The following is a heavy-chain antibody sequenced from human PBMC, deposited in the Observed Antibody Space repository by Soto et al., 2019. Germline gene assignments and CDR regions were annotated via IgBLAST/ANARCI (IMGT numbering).Heavy chain of an antibody. D-gene: IGHD6-6*01. CDR2: ISAYNGNT. CDR3: ARVGFDSSSSVNDAFDI. V-gene: IGHV1-18*04. Sequence: ASVKVSCKASGYTFTSYGISWVRQAPGQGLEWMGWISAYNGNTNYAQKLQGRVTMTTDTSTSTAYVELRSLRSDDTAVYYCARVGFDSSSSVNDAFDIWGQGTMVTVSS. CDR1: GYTFTSYG. J-gene: IGHJ3*02.